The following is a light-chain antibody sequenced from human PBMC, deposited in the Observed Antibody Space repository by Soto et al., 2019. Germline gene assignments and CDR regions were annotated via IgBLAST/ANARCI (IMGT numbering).Light chain of an antibody. J-gene: IGKJ4*01. Sequence: EIVLTQSPATLSLSPGERATLSCRASQSVSSSLAWYQQKPGQAPRLLIYDASNRATGIPARFSGSGSGTDFPLTIRSLEPEDFAVYYCQQRRNWPLTFGGGTKVEIK. CDR2: DAS. CDR3: QQRRNWPLT. V-gene: IGKV3-11*01. CDR1: QSVSSS.